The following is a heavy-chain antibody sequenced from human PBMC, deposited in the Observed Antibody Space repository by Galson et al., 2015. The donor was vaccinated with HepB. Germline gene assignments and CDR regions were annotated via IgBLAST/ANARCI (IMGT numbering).Heavy chain of an antibody. J-gene: IGHJ5*02. Sequence: LRLSCAASGFSFNSYAMTWVRQAPGKGLEWVSTISGGAETTYYADSVKGRFTISRDNAKNMLFLQMKSLRGEDTAIYHCAKSRSYGDHRWFDPWGQGTLVTVSS. CDR3: AKSRSYGDHRWFDP. D-gene: IGHD4-17*01. CDR1: GFSFNSYA. CDR2: ISGGAETT. V-gene: IGHV3-23*01.